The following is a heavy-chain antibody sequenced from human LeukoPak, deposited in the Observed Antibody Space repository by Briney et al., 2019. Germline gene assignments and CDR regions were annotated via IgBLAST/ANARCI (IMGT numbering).Heavy chain of an antibody. D-gene: IGHD6-19*01. CDR1: GFTFNTYA. CDR3: AKDRIAEAGTDLVEYFDD. Sequence: GGSLRLSCAASGFTFNTYAMSWVRQAPGKGLEWVSAISGSGGNTYYTDSVKGRFIISRDSSTLYLQMNSLRADDTALYYCAKDRIAEAGTDLVEYFDDWGQGTLVTVSS. CDR2: ISGSGGNT. V-gene: IGHV3-23*01. J-gene: IGHJ4*02.